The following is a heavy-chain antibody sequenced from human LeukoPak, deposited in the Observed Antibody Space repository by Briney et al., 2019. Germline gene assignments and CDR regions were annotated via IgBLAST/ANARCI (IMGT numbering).Heavy chain of an antibody. CDR3: ARVPFYDFWSGYYTTPYYYYGMDV. CDR1: GFTFSSYA. CDR2: ISYDGSNK. Sequence: GGSLRLSCAASGFTFSSYAMHWVRQAPGKGLEWVAVISYDGSNKYYADSVKGRFTISRDNSKNTLYLQMNSLRAEDTAVYYCARVPFYDFWSGYYTTPYYYYGMDVWGQGTTVIVSS. D-gene: IGHD3-3*01. V-gene: IGHV3-30-3*01. J-gene: IGHJ6*02.